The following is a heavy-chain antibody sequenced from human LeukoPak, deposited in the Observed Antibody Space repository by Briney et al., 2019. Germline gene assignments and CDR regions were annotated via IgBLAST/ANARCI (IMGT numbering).Heavy chain of an antibody. J-gene: IGHJ5*02. V-gene: IGHV4-34*01. CDR3: ARGLDQRYSSSWYRVWFDP. CDR1: GGSFSGYY. CDR2: INHSGST. D-gene: IGHD6-13*01. Sequence: PSETLSLTCAVYGGSFSGYYWSWIRQPPGKGLEWIGEINHSGSTNYNPSLKSRVTISVDTSKNQFSLKLSSVTAADTAVYYCARGLDQRYSSSWYRVWFDPWGQGTLVTVSS.